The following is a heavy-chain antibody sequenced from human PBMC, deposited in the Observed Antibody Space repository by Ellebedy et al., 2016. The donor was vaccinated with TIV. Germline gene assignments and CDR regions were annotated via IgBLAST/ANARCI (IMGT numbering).Heavy chain of an antibody. J-gene: IGHJ6*02. CDR1: GFTFSSYW. CDR3: AKDDTAMVDYYYYYYGMDV. CDR2: ISGDGGSK. Sequence: GESLKISCAASGFTFSSYWMHWVRQAPGKGLEWVSLISGDGGSKYYADSVKGRFTISRDNSKNSLYLQMNSLRTEDTALYYCAKDDTAMVDYYYYYYGMDVWGQGTTVTVSS. D-gene: IGHD5-18*01. V-gene: IGHV3-43*02.